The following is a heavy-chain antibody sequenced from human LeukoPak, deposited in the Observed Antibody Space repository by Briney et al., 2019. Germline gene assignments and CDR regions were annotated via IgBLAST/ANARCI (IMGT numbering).Heavy chain of an antibody. CDR3: ARGPPTTPPTNWFDP. CDR1: GFTFSSYS. CDR2: ISSSSSYI. V-gene: IGHV3-21*01. D-gene: IGHD1-14*01. J-gene: IGHJ5*02. Sequence: GGSLRLSCADSGFTFSSYSMNWVRQAPGKGLEWVSSISSSSSYIYYADSVKGRFTISRDNAKNSLYLQMNSLRAEDTAVYYCARGPPTTPPTNWFDPWGQGTLVTVSS.